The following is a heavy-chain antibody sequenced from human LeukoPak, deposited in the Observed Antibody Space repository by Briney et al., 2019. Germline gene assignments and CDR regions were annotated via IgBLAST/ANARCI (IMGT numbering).Heavy chain of an antibody. J-gene: IGHJ3*02. Sequence: GGSLRLSCAASGFTFSSYGMHWVRQAPGKGLEWVAFIRYDGSNKYYADSVKGRFTISRDNSKSTLYLQMNSLRADDTAVYYCAKIRLVVVATIDDVFDIWGQGTMVTVSS. CDR3: AKIRLVVVATIDDVFDI. V-gene: IGHV3-30*02. CDR2: IRYDGSNK. D-gene: IGHD2-15*01. CDR1: GFTFSSYG.